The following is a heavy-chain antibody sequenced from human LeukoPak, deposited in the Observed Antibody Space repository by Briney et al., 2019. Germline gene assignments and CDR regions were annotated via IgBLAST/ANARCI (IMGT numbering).Heavy chain of an antibody. V-gene: IGHV3-48*03. CDR2: ISSSGSTI. CDR3: ARDAVTVTTFDY. J-gene: IGHJ4*02. CDR1: GFTFSSYE. Sequence: QPGGSLRLSCAASGFTFSSYEMNWVRQAPGKGLEWVSYISSSGSTIYYADSVKGRFTISRDNAKNSLYLQMNSLRAEDTAVYYCARDAVTVTTFDYWGQGTLVTVSS. D-gene: IGHD4-17*01.